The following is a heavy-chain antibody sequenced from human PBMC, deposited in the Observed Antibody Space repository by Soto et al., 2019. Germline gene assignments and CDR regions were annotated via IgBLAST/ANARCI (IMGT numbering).Heavy chain of an antibody. CDR3: ARDLAVAGRNFDY. V-gene: IGHV1-69*13. CDR2: IIPIFGTA. J-gene: IGHJ4*02. D-gene: IGHD6-19*01. CDR1: GGTFSSYA. Sequence: SVKVSCKASGGTFSSYAISWVRQAPGQGLEWMGGIIPIFGTANYAQKFQGRVTITADESTSTAYMELSSLRSEDTAVYYCARDLAVAGRNFDYWGQGTLVTVSS.